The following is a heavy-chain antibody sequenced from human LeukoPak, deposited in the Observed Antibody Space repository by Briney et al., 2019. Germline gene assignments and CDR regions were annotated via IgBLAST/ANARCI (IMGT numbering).Heavy chain of an antibody. V-gene: IGHV3-21*01. D-gene: IGHD3-10*01. Sequence: GGSLRLSCAASGFTFSSYSMNWVRQAPGKGLEWVSSISSSSSYIYYADSVKGRFTISRDNAKNSLYLQMNSLRAEDTAVYYCARVQGRYFGSGSYLGVDHWGQGTLVTVSS. J-gene: IGHJ4*02. CDR3: ARVQGRYFGSGSYLGVDH. CDR1: GFTFSSYS. CDR2: ISSSSSYI.